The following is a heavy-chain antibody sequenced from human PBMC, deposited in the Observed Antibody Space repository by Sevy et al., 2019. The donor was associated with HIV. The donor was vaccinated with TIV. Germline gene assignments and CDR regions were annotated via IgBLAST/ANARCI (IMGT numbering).Heavy chain of an antibody. Sequence: GGSLRLSCAASGFTFSSYWMSWVRQAPGKGLEWVANIKQDGSEKYYVDSVKGRFTISRDNAKNSLYLQMNSLRAEDTAVYYCARSSLGGMAGMDVWGQGTTVTVSS. CDR3: ARSSLGGMAGMDV. D-gene: IGHD3-16*01. J-gene: IGHJ6*02. CDR2: IKQDGSEK. CDR1: GFTFSSYW. V-gene: IGHV3-7*01.